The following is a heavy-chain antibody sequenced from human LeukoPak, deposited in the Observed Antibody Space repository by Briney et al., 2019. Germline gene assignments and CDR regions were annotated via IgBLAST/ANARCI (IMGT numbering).Heavy chain of an antibody. CDR2: INHSGST. D-gene: IGHD5-12*01. J-gene: IGHJ3*02. CDR3: AVASGYDYLGGAFDI. CDR1: GGSFSGYY. Sequence: SETLSLTCAVYGGSFSGYYWSWIRQPPGKGLEWIGEINHSGSTNYNPSLKSRVTISVDTSKNQFSLKLSSVTAADTAVYYCAVASGYDYLGGAFDIWGQGTMVAVSS. V-gene: IGHV4-34*01.